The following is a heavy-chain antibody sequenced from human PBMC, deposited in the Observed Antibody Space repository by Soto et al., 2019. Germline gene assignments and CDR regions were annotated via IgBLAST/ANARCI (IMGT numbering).Heavy chain of an antibody. CDR2: ISGSGGST. Sequence: GGSLGLCSAASGFTLSSFVVLAVRQAPGKGLEWVSAISGSGGSTYYADSVKGRFTISRDNSKNTLYLQMNSLRAEDTAVYYCAKGVDSSSSYWGQGTLVTVSS. CDR1: GFTLSSFV. CDR3: AKGVDSSSSY. D-gene: IGHD6-6*01. J-gene: IGHJ4*02. V-gene: IGHV3-23*01.